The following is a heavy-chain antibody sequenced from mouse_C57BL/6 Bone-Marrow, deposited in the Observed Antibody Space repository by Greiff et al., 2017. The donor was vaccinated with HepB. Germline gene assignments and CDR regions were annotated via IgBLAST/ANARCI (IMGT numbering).Heavy chain of an antibody. V-gene: IGHV1-69*01. J-gene: IGHJ2*01. Sequence: QVQLQQPGAELVMPGASVKLSCKASGYTFTSYWMHWVKQRPGQGLEWIGEIDPSDSYTNYNQKFKGKSTLTVDKSSSTAYMQLSSLTSEDSAVYYYARESTMVPYYFDYWGQGTTLTVSS. CDR1: GYTFTSYW. D-gene: IGHD2-1*01. CDR2: IDPSDSYT. CDR3: ARESTMVPYYFDY.